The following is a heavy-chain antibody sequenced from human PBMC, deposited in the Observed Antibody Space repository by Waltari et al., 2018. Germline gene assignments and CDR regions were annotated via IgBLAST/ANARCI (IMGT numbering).Heavy chain of an antibody. V-gene: IGHV1-69*05. CDR1: GGTLSSYA. CDR3: AARVQGVFNWFDP. J-gene: IGHJ5*02. CDR2: IIPIFGTA. D-gene: IGHD3-10*01. Sequence: QVQLVQAGAEVKKPGSSVKVSCKASGGTLSSYAISWVRQAPGQGLEWMGGIIPIFGTANYAQKFQGRVTITTDESTSTAYMELSSLRSEDTAVYYCAARVQGVFNWFDPWGQGTLVTVSS.